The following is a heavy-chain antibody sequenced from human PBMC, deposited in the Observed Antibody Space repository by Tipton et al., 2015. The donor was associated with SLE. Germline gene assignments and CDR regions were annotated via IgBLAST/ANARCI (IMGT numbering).Heavy chain of an antibody. J-gene: IGHJ6*02. CDR2: ISGSGGNT. CDR1: GFTFSSYA. Sequence: SLRLSCAASGFTFSSYAMSWVRQAPGKGLEWVSAISGSGGNTYYADSVKGRFTISRDNSKNTLYLQMNSLRAEDTAVYYCAKDVDTAMVPYYYYGMDVWGQGTTVTVSS. D-gene: IGHD5-18*01. CDR3: AKDVDTAMVPYYYYGMDV. V-gene: IGHV3-23*01.